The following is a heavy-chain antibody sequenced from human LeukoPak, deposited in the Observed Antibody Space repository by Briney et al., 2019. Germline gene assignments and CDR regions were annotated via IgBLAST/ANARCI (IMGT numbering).Heavy chain of an antibody. J-gene: IGHJ4*02. CDR3: ARTYSYGNPYFDY. D-gene: IGHD5-18*01. CDR1: GFTFSSYS. Sequence: PGGSLRLSCAASGFTFSSYSMNWVRQAPGKGLEWVSSISSSSSYIYYADSVKGRFTISRDNAKNSVSLQMNSLRAEDTAVYYCARTYSYGNPYFDYWGQGTLVTVSS. V-gene: IGHV3-21*01. CDR2: ISSSSSYI.